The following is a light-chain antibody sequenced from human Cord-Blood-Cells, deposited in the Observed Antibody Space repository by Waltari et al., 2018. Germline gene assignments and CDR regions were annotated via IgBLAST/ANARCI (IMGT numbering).Light chain of an antibody. CDR3: QQYNNWPRT. CDR2: GAS. Sequence: EIVMTQSPATLSVSPGERATHSCRASQSVSSNLAWYQQKPGQAPRLLIYGASTRATGIPARFSGSGSGTEFTLTISSLQSEDFAVYYCQQYNNWPRTFGQGP. CDR1: QSVSSN. J-gene: IGKJ1*01. V-gene: IGKV3-15*01.